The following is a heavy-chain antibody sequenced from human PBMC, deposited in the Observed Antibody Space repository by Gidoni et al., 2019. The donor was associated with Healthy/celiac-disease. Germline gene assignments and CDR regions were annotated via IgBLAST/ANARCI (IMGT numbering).Heavy chain of an antibody. CDR1: GYTFPGYY. CDR2: INPNSGGT. CDR3: ARASSLVTANIPTPRGMDV. V-gene: IGHV1-2*02. Sequence: QVQLVQSGAEVKKPGASVKVSCKASGYTFPGYYMHWVRQAPGQGLEWMGWINPNSGGTNYAQKFQGRVTMTRDTSISTAYMELSRLRSDDTAVYYCARASSLVTANIPTPRGMDVWGQGTTVTVSS. J-gene: IGHJ6*02. D-gene: IGHD2-21*02.